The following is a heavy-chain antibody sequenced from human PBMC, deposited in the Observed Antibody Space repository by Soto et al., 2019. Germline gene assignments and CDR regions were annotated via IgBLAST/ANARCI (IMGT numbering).Heavy chain of an antibody. J-gene: IGHJ4*02. CDR1: GFTFSTYA. CDR2: LSGNSGTT. CDR3: AKGSKFTIFSPNDY. V-gene: IGHV3-23*01. D-gene: IGHD3-3*01. Sequence: VQVLESGGGLVQPGGSLRLSCAASGFTFSTYAMTWVRQAPGKGLEWVSALSGNSGTTYFADSVKGRFTISRDNSRNTVYLQTSSLRAEDTALYYCAKGSKFTIFSPNDYWGQGTLVTVSS.